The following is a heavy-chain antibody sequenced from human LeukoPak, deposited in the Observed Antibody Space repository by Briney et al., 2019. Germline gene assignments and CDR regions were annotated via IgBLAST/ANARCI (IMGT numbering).Heavy chain of an antibody. CDR1: GFTFSSYW. V-gene: IGHV3-7*03. J-gene: IGHJ4*02. Sequence: AGGSLRLSCAASGFTFSSYWMSWVRQAPGKGLEWVANIKQDGSEKYYADSVKGRFTISRDNAKNSLYLQMNSLRAEDTAVYYCAGSAAMRLIGYYWGQGTLVTVSS. CDR2: IKQDGSEK. CDR3: AGSAAMRLIGYY. D-gene: IGHD2-2*01.